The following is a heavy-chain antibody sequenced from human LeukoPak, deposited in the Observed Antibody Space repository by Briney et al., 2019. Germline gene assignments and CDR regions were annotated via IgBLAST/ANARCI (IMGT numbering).Heavy chain of an antibody. Sequence: SETLSLTCTVSGDSISSYYWNWIRQPPGKGLDWIGYIYYSGSTNYNPSLKSRATISVDTSKKQFSLKLTSVTAADTAVYYCARASCSGGTCPRGWYFDYWGQGTLVTVSS. D-gene: IGHD2-15*01. CDR1: GDSISSYY. J-gene: IGHJ4*02. CDR3: ARASCSGGTCPRGWYFDY. CDR2: IYYSGST. V-gene: IGHV4-59*01.